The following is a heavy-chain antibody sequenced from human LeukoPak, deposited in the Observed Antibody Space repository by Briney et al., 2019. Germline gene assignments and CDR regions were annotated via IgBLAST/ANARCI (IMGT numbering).Heavy chain of an antibody. CDR1: GGSISSSSYY. CDR3: ARHEVVAATACDY. J-gene: IGHJ4*02. V-gene: IGHV4-39*01. CDR2: IYYSGST. Sequence: SETLSLTCTVSGGSISSSSYYWGWIRQPPGKGLEWLGSIYYSGSTYYNPSLKSRVTISVDTSKNQFSLKLSSVTAADTAVYYCARHEVVAATACDYWGQGTLVTVSS. D-gene: IGHD2-15*01.